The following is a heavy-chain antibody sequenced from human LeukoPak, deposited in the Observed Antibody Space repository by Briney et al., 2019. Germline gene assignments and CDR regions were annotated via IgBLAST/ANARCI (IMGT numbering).Heavy chain of an antibody. CDR3: AREVYDILTGQGINWFDP. Sequence: ASVKVSCKASGYTFTGYYMHWVRQAPGQGLEWMGWINPNSGGTNYAQKFQGRVTMTRDTSISTAYMELSRLRSDDTAVYYCAREVYDILTGQGINWFDPWGQGTLVTVSS. V-gene: IGHV1-2*02. CDR2: INPNSGGT. D-gene: IGHD3-9*01. J-gene: IGHJ5*02. CDR1: GYTFTGYY.